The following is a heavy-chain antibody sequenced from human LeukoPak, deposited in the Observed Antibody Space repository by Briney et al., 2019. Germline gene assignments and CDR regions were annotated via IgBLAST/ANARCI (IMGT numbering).Heavy chain of an antibody. D-gene: IGHD2-2*01. V-gene: IGHV3-7*03. CDR2: IKLDGSEK. J-gene: IGHJ4*02. CDR3: ARAWTRGYCSSTSCPYYFDY. CDR1: GFTFGKYW. Sequence: GGSLRLSCVASGFTFGKYWMSWVRQAPGKGLEWVANIKLDGSEKNYVDSVKGRFTISRDNTKNSLYLQMNSLRAEDTAVYYCARAWTRGYCSSTSCPYYFDYWGQGTLVTVSS.